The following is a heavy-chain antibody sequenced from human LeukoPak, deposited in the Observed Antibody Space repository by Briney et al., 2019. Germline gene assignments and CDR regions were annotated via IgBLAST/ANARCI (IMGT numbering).Heavy chain of an antibody. D-gene: IGHD3-10*01. J-gene: IGHJ4*02. V-gene: IGHV3-9*01. CDR1: GFTFDDYA. CDR2: ITWNSGTI. CDR3: AKNARKLWFGELFH. Sequence: QPGRSLRLSCAASGFTFDDYAIHWVRQGPGKGLEWVAGITWNSGTISYADSVKGRFTISRDNAKNSLYLQMNSLRAEDTALYYCAKNARKLWFGELFHWGQGALVTVSS.